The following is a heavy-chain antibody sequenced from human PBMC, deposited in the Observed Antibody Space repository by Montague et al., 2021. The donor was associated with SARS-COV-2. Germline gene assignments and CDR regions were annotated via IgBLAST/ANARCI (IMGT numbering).Heavy chain of an antibody. CDR2: IGSTGGST. J-gene: IGHJ5*02. D-gene: IGHD5-18*01. CDR1: GFTLSIYA. CDR3: AKGDTAMAPYNWFDP. Sequence: SLILSCAASGFTLSIYAMTWVRQAPVKGLEWHSAIGSTGGSTYYXDSVKGRFTISRDNSKNTLCLQMNSLRAEDTAVYYCAKGDTAMAPYNWFDPWGQGTLVTVSS. V-gene: IGHV3-23*01.